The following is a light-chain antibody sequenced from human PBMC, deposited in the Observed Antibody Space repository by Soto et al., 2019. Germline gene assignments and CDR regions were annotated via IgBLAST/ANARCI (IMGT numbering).Light chain of an antibody. V-gene: IGLV2-14*03. CDR1: SSDVGGYNF. CDR2: DVS. J-gene: IGLJ1*01. Sequence: QSVLTQPASVPGSPGQSITISCTGTSSDVGGYNFVSWYQHHPGKAPKLMIYDVSNRPSGVSNRFSGSKSGNTASLTISGLQAEDEADYYCSSYASSSTPLYVFGTGTKLTVL. CDR3: SSYASSSTPLYV.